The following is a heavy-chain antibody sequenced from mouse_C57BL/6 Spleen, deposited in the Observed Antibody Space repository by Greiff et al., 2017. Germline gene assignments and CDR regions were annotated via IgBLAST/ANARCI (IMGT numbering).Heavy chain of an antibody. CDR2: ISSGSSTI. J-gene: IGHJ4*01. D-gene: IGHD2-5*01. Sequence: EVKLMESGGGLVKPGGSLKLSCAASGFTFSDYGMHWVRQAPEKGLEWVAYISSGSSTIYYADTVKGRFTISRDNAKNTLFLQMTSLRSEDTAMYYCARGYSNQISYWGQGTSVTVSS. CDR3: ARGYSNQISY. CDR1: GFTFSDYG. V-gene: IGHV5-17*01.